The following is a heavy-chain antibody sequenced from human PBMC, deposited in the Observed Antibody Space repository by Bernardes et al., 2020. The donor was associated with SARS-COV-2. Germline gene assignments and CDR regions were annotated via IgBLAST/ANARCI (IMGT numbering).Heavy chain of an antibody. Sequence: ASVKVSCKASGYTFTSYYMHWVRQAPGQGLEWMGIINPSGGSTSYAQKFQGRVTMTRDTSTSTVYMELSSLRSEDTAVYYCAREGQQLVYYYYYGMDVWGQGTTVTVSS. J-gene: IGHJ6*02. CDR1: GYTFTSYY. CDR2: INPSGGST. V-gene: IGHV1-46*03. CDR3: AREGQQLVYYYYYGMDV. D-gene: IGHD6-13*01.